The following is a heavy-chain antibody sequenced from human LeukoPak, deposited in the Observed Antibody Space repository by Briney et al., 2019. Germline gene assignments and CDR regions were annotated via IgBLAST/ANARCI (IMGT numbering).Heavy chain of an antibody. V-gene: IGHV4-34*01. D-gene: IGHD3-10*01. J-gene: IGHJ6*03. CDR2: INHSGST. Sequence: NPSETLSLTCAVYGGSFSGYYWSWIRQPPGKGLEWIGEINHSGSTNYNPSLKSRVTISVDTSKNQFSLKLSSVTAADTAVYYCARGPRYYGSGSLVYYYYYMDVWGKGTTVTVSS. CDR3: ARGPRYYGSGSLVYYYYYMDV. CDR1: GGSFSGYY.